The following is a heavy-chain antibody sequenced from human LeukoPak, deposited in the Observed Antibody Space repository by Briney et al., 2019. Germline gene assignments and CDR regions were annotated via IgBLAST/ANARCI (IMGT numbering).Heavy chain of an antibody. D-gene: IGHD2-2*01. CDR1: GGSISSGGYY. CDR3: ARDSSTPPHYYYYMDV. V-gene: IGHV4-30-2*01. J-gene: IGHJ6*03. CDR2: IYHSGST. Sequence: SQTLSLTCTVSGGSISSGGYYWSWIRQPPGKGLEWIGYIYHSGSTYYNPSLKSRVTISVDRSKNQFSLKLSSVTAADTAVYYCARDSSTPPHYYYYMDVWGKGTTVTVSS.